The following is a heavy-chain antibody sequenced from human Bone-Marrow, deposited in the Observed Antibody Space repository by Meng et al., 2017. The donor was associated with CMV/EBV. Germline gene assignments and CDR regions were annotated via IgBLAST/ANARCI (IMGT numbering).Heavy chain of an antibody. CDR3: ARGQVQCSTINCHDYRFSGMDV. J-gene: IGHJ6*01. CDR2: MNPNRGNT. V-gene: IGHV1-8*01. CDR1: GYTFSNYD. Sequence: ASVKVSCKASGYTFSNYDIIWVRQASGQGLEWVGWMNPNRGNTAYAQKFQGRVTMTRDTSTSIAYMELSSLRSGDTAVYYCARGQVQCSTINCHDYRFSGMDVWGQGTTVTCSS. D-gene: IGHD2/OR15-2a*01.